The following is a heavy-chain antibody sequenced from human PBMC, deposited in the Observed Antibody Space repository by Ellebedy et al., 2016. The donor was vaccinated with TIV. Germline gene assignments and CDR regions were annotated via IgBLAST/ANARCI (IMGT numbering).Heavy chain of an antibody. CDR2: ISYSGSA. J-gene: IGHJ4*02. CDR3: ASGGVYTYFFDY. D-gene: IGHD2-8*01. Sequence: MPSETLSLTCTVSGGSISSSSYYWGWIRQPPGKGLEWIGYISYSGSAYYNPSLKSRVTISVDTSENHFSLELSSVTAADTAVYYCASGGVYTYFFDYWGQGTLVTVSS. CDR1: GGSISSSSYY. V-gene: IGHV4-31*03.